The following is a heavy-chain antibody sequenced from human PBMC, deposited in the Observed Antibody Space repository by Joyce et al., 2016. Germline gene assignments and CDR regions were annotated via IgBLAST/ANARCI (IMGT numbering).Heavy chain of an antibody. CDR3: ARGKADYFFDF. Sequence: EVQLVESGGGLVQPGGSLRLSCEASGFTFNSYEMNWVRQVPEKGLECVSYISSCGSTTYYADSVKGRFTISRDDAKNSLFLQMNSLRAEDTAVYYCARGKADYFFDFWGQGTLVAVSS. CDR2: ISSCGSTT. J-gene: IGHJ4*02. D-gene: IGHD6-13*01. V-gene: IGHV3-48*03. CDR1: GFTFNSYE.